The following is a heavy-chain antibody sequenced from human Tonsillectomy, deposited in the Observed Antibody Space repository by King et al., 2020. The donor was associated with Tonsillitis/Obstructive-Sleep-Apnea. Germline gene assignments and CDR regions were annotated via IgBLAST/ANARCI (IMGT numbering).Heavy chain of an antibody. Sequence: VQLVESGGGVVQPGRSLRLSCAASGFTFSSYGMHWFRQAPGKGLEWGAVISYDGSNKYYSDSVKGRFTISRDNSKNTLYLQMNSLRAEDTAVYYCAKGSKYQLLYGFDYWGQGTLVTVSS. CDR3: AKGSKYQLLYGFDY. D-gene: IGHD2-2*02. CDR1: GFTFSSYG. V-gene: IGHV3-30*18. CDR2: ISYDGSNK. J-gene: IGHJ4*02.